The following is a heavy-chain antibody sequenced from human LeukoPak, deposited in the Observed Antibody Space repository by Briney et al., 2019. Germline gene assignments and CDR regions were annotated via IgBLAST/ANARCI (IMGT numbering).Heavy chain of an antibody. J-gene: IGHJ5*02. Sequence: GESLQISCKGSGYSFTSYWIGWVRQMPGKGREGMGIIYPGDSDTRYSPSFQGQVTISADKSISTAYLQWSSLKASDTAMYYCARQGSHYYGSGSYLIPWGQGTLVTVSS. CDR2: IYPGDSDT. CDR1: GYSFTSYW. D-gene: IGHD3-10*01. CDR3: ARQGSHYYGSGSYLIP. V-gene: IGHV5-51*01.